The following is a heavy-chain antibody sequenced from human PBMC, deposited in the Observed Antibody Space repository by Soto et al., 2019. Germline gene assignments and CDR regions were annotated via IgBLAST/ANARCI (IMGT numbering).Heavy chain of an antibody. Sequence: EAQLVESGGGLVQPGGSLSVSCAVSGFTFSAYWMNWVRQAPGKGLEWVANIKPDGGEQYYVDSVRGRFTISRDNAKNSVYLQMNSLRPEDTAVYYCARLDAIAVTGKPQDYWGQGILVTV. CDR3: ARLDAIAVTGKPQDY. CDR2: IKPDGGEQ. V-gene: IGHV3-7*05. J-gene: IGHJ4*02. CDR1: GFTFSAYW. D-gene: IGHD6-19*01.